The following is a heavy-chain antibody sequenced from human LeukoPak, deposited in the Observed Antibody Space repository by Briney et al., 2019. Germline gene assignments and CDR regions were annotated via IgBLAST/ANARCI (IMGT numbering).Heavy chain of an antibody. J-gene: IGHJ4*02. CDR1: GFTLSINY. Sequence: GGSLRLSCAASGFTLSINYMSGVPHAPGGGREWGSVIYSGRSTYYPDSVKGRFNISRDNTKNTLYLQMNSLRAEDTAVYYCARAMGSTRAYWGQGSLVTVSS. CDR3: ARAMGSTRAY. D-gene: IGHD2-2*01. V-gene: IGHV3-66*01. CDR2: IYSGRST.